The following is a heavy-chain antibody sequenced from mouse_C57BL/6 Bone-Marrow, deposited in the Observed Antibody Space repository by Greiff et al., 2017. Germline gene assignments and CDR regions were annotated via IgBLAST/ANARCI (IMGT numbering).Heavy chain of an antibody. CDR2: IHPNSGST. J-gene: IGHJ3*01. D-gene: IGHD3-2*02. V-gene: IGHV1-64*01. CDR1: GYTFTSYW. Sequence: VQLQQPGAELVKPGASVKLSCKASGYTFTSYWMHWVKQRPGQGLEWIGMIHPNSGSTNYNEKFKSKATLTVDKSSSTAYMQLSSLTSSDAAVYYCARRSSGYWFAYWGQGTLVTVSA. CDR3: ARRSSGYWFAY.